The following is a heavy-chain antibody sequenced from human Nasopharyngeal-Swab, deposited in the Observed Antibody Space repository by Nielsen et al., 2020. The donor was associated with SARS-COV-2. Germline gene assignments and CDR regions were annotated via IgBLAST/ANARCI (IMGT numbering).Heavy chain of an antibody. D-gene: IGHD2/OR15-2a*01. CDR3: AKDLRGPYFF. J-gene: IGHJ4*02. CDR2: IVGSGSISGSGGNT. CDR1: GYSFRTYG. Sequence: GESLKISCVASGYSFRTYGMSWVRQAPGKGLECVASIVGSGSISGSGGNTYYADSVKGRFTISRDNSKNTLSLQMNSLRAEDTAVYYCAKDLRGPYFFWGQGTLVTVSS. V-gene: IGHV3-23*01.